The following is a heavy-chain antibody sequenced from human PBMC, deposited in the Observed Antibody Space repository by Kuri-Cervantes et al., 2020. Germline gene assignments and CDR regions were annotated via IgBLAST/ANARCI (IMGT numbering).Heavy chain of an antibody. CDR2: IYYSGST. D-gene: IGHD2-8*01. CDR1: GGSISSYY. Sequence: SETLSLTCTVSGGSISSYYWSWIRQPAGKGLEWIGYIYYSGSTNYNPSLKSRVTISVDTSKNQFSLKLSSVTAADTALYYCARHGGPGSNDYYFYYYNMDVWGKGTTVTVSS. V-gene: IGHV4-59*08. J-gene: IGHJ6*03. CDR3: ARHGGPGSNDYYFYYYNMDV.